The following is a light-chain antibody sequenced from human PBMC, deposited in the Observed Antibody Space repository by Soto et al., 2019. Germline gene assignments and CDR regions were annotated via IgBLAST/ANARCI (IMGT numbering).Light chain of an antibody. CDR1: SSDVGSYNL. Sequence: QSVLTQPASVSGSPGQSITISCTGTSSDVGSYNLVSWFQQHPGKAPKLMIFEDNRRPSGVSNRFSGSKSGNTASLTISGLQAEDEADYYCCSYAGSNTYVFGTGTKLTVL. V-gene: IGLV2-23*01. J-gene: IGLJ1*01. CDR3: CSYAGSNTYV. CDR2: EDN.